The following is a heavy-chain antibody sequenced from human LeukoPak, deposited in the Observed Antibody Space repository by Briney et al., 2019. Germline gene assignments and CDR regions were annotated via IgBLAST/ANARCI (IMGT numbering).Heavy chain of an antibody. CDR1: GGSISATGYF. CDR2: IYYSGIT. CDR3: ARVDLQNAFDI. V-gene: IGHV4-39*07. J-gene: IGHJ3*02. Sequence: SKTLSLTCTVSGGSISATGYFWGWIPQPPGKGLEWIGSIYYSGITHYNPSLKSRVTISVDTSKNQFSLKLSSVTAADTAVYYCARVDLQNAFDIWGQGTVVTVSS. D-gene: IGHD3/OR15-3a*01.